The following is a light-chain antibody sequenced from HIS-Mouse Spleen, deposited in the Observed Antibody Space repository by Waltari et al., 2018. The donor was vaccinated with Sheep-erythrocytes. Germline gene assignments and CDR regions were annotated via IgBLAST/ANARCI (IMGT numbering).Light chain of an antibody. Sequence: QSALTQPRPVSGSPGQPVTISCTGTSSDVGGYNYVPWYQQHPGKAPKLMIYDVSKRPSGVPDRFSGSKSGNTASLTISGLQAEDEADYYCCSYAGSYNHVFATGTKVTVL. CDR1: SSDVGGYNY. CDR3: CSYAGSYNHV. V-gene: IGLV2-11*01. J-gene: IGLJ1*01. CDR2: DVS.